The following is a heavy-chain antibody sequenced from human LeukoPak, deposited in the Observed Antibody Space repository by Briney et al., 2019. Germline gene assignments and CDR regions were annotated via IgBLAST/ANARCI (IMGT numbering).Heavy chain of an antibody. CDR3: ARSEYSSSSFYYYYYMDV. CDR1: GGSISNYY. CDR2: IYYSGST. Sequence: SETLSLTCTVSGGSISNYYWSWIRQPPGKGLEWIGYIYYSGSTNYNPSLKSRVTISIDTSKNQFSLKLSSVTAAGTAVYYCARSEYSSSSFYYYYYMDVWGKGTTVTVSS. V-gene: IGHV4-59*01. D-gene: IGHD6-6*01. J-gene: IGHJ6*03.